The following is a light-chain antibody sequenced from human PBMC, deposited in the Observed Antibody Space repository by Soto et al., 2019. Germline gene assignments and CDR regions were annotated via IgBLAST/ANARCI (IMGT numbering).Light chain of an antibody. CDR1: SSDIGTYNF. CDR3: SSYTSSSALVL. CDR2: DDV. Sequence: QSALTQPASVSGSPGQSITISCTGTSSDIGTYNFVSWYQQRPGKAPKFIIYDDVRRPSGVSNRFSGSKSGNTASLTIAGLQAEDEADYYCSSYTSSSALVLFGGGTKLTVL. J-gene: IGLJ2*01. V-gene: IGLV2-14*02.